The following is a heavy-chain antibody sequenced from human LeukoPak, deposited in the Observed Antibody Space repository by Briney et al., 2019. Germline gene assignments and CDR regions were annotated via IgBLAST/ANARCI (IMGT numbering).Heavy chain of an antibody. D-gene: IGHD4-17*01. CDR3: ARVWGDYGEDVVDY. CDR1: GYTFTGYY. J-gene: IGHJ4*02. CDR2: INPNSGGT. Sequence: ASVKVSCKASGYTFTGYYMHWVRQAPGQGLEWMGWINPNSGGTNYAQKFQGRVTMTRDTSISTAYMELSRLRSDDTAVYYSARVWGDYGEDVVDYWGQGTLVTVSS. V-gene: IGHV1-2*02.